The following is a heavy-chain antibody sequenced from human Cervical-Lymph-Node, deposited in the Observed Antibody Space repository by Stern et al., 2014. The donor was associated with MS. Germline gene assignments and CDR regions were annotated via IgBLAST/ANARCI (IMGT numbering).Heavy chain of an antibody. J-gene: IGHJ4*02. V-gene: IGHV1-69*01. CDR3: ATSTYGLVH. CDR2: LFPFFGTP. D-gene: IGHD3-10*01. Sequence: QLVQSGPEVQKPGSSVKVSCKAAGDTFDSYGISRGRQAPGQGLEGMGGLFPFFGTPIYAQKFQGRVTMTADESTTTAYMDLTSLSVEDTAVYYCATSTYGLVHWGQGTLVTVSS. CDR1: GDTFDSYG.